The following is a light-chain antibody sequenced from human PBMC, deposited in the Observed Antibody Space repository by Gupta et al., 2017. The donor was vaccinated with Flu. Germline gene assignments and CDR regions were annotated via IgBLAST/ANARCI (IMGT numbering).Light chain of an antibody. Sequence: ETGCTQSPATLSLFPGERATLPCRASQSVSNYLAWYQQKPGQPPRLLIYDASNRATGIPARFSGSGSGAYFFLTISSLEPEDFAVYYCQQRSNWPGTFGPGTKVDI. CDR3: QQRSNWPGT. CDR1: QSVSNY. CDR2: DAS. V-gene: IGKV3-11*01. J-gene: IGKJ3*01.